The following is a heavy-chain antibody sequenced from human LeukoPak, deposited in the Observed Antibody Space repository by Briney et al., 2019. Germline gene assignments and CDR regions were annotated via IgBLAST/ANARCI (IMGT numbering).Heavy chain of an antibody. V-gene: IGHV3-23*01. CDR2: ISGSTGST. D-gene: IGHD5-12*01. CDR1: GFTFSIYA. Sequence: PGGSLRLTCAASGFTFSIYAMSWVRQAPGKGLEWVSSISGSTGSTYYADSVKGRFTISRDNSKNTLYLQMNSLRAEDTAVYYCAKDIVATINYCEYWGQGTLVTVSS. J-gene: IGHJ4*02. CDR3: AKDIVATINYCEY.